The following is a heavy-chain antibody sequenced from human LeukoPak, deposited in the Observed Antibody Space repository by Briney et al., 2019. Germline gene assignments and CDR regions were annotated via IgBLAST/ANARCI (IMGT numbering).Heavy chain of an antibody. J-gene: IGHJ5*02. CDR1: EFTFSDYN. V-gene: IGHV3-11*01. CDR2: ISSSGSTI. D-gene: IGHD1-7*01. CDR3: ARLLNYPHA. Sequence: GGSLRLSCEVSEFTFSDYNMDWIRQAPGKGLEWVSYISSSGSTIYYADSVKGRFTISRDNAKNSLYLQMNSLRAEDTAVYYCARLLNYPHASGQGTLVTVSS.